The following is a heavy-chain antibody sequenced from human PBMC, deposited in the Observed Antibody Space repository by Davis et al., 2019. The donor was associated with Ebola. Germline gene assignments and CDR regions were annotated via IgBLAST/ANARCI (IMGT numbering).Heavy chain of an antibody. D-gene: IGHD4-17*01. CDR1: GFTFDNYW. V-gene: IGHV5-51*01. Sequence: KVSCKGSGFTFDNYWSGWVRQMPGKGLEWMGIIYSRDSDTRYSPSFQGQVTISADKSISTAYLQWSSLEASDTAIYYCATLRSAVTTDYFDFWGQGTLVTVSS. CDR3: ATLRSAVTTDYFDF. CDR2: IYSRDSDT. J-gene: IGHJ4*02.